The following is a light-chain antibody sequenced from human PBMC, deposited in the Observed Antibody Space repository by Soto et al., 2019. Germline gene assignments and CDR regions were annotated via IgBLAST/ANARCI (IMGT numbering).Light chain of an antibody. Sequence: IVLTQSPGTLSFSPGERATLSCRASQSVSSSYLAWYQQKPAQAPRLLIYGACSRATGIPDRFSGSGSGTYFTLTISILEPEDFAVYYCQQYGSSPITFGEGTRLEIK. CDR3: QQYGSSPIT. J-gene: IGKJ5*01. CDR2: GAC. CDR1: QSVSSSY. V-gene: IGKV3-20*01.